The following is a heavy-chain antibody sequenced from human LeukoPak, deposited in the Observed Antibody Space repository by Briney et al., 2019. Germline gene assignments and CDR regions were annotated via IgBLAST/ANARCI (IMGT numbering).Heavy chain of an antibody. V-gene: IGHV1-46*01. CDR2: INPSGGST. CDR3: ARGGVTTVTTLLLRHWFDP. Sequence: ASVKVSCKASGYTFTSYYMHWVRQAPGQGLEWMGIINPSGGSTSYAQKFQGRVTMTRDTSTSTVYMELSSLRSEDTAVYYCARGGVTTVTTLLLRHWFDPWGQGTLVTVSS. D-gene: IGHD4-17*01. J-gene: IGHJ5*02. CDR1: GYTFTSYY.